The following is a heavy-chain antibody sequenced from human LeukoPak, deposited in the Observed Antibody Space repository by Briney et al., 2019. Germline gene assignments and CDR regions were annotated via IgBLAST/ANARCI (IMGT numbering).Heavy chain of an antibody. Sequence: SETLSLTCTVSGYSISSGYYWGWIRQPPGKGLEWIGSIYHSGSTYYNPSLKSRVTISVDTSKNQFSLKLSSVTAADTAVYYCAKAPDSSGWLEIDYWGQGTLVTVSS. CDR1: GYSISSGYY. J-gene: IGHJ4*02. CDR2: IYHSGST. D-gene: IGHD6-19*01. CDR3: AKAPDSSGWLEIDY. V-gene: IGHV4-38-2*02.